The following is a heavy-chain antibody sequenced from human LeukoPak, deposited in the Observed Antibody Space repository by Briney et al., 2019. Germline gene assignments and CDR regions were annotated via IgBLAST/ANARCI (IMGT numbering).Heavy chain of an antibody. CDR1: GFTFSCYW. CDR3: ARDAHYAFDM. Sequence: GRSLTLSCAASGFTFSCYWMSWVRQAPGKGLEWVANVKQDGSQKYYVDSVRGRFTISRDNAKNSLYLQMNSLRAEDTAVYYCARDAHYAFDMWGQGTMVTVSS. J-gene: IGHJ3*02. CDR2: VKQDGSQK. V-gene: IGHV3-7*03.